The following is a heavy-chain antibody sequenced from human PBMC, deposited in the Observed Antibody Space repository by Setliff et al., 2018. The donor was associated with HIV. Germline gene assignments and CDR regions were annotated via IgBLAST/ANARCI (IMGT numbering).Heavy chain of an antibody. CDR2: TKNKDNSFTT. V-gene: IGHV3-72*01. CDR1: GFTFSDHY. J-gene: IGHJ5*02. CDR3: AVWIREVIS. D-gene: IGHD3-10*01. Sequence: GGSLRLSCAASGFTFSDHYMDWVRQAPGKGLERVGRTKNKDNSFTTECAASVKGRFTISRDDSKNSLSLHMNSLKTEDTAVYYCAVWIREVISWGRGTLVTVSS.